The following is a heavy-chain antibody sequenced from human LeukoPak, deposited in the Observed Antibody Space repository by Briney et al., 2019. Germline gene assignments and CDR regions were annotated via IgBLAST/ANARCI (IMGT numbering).Heavy chain of an antibody. V-gene: IGHV3-23*01. CDR2: FSGSNGNT. CDR3: AKGQRWELPLDY. CDR1: GFTFNNYA. J-gene: IGHJ4*02. D-gene: IGHD2-15*01. Sequence: PGGSLRLSCAASGFTFNNYAMSWVRQAPGKGLEWVSAFSGSNGNTYYADSVKGRFTISRDNSKNTLYLQMNSLRAEDTALYYCAKGQRWELPLDYWGQGTLVTVSS.